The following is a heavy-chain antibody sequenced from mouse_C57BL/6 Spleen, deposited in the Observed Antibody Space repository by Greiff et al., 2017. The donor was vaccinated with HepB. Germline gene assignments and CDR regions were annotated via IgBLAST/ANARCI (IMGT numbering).Heavy chain of an antibody. V-gene: IGHV1-52*01. Sequence: VQLQQSGAELVRPGSSVKLSCKASGYTFTSYWMHWVKQRPIQGLEWIGNIDPSDSETHYNQKFKDKATLTVDKSSSTAYMQLSSLTSEDSAVYYCARAYYSGSSYGYFDVWGTGTTVTVSS. D-gene: IGHD1-1*01. CDR1: GYTFTSYW. CDR2: IDPSDSET. J-gene: IGHJ1*03. CDR3: ARAYYSGSSYGYFDV.